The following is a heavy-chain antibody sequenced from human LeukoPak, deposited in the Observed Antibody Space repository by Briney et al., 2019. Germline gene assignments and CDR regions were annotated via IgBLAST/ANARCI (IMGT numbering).Heavy chain of an antibody. J-gene: IGHJ4*02. CDR1: GGSISSSSYY. D-gene: IGHD6-19*01. CDR3: ASGPQQWLVLGPVDY. CDR2: IYYSGST. Sequence: SEPLSLTCTVSGGSISSSSYYWGWIRQPPGKGLEWIGSIYYSGSTYYNPSLKSRVTISVDTSKNQFSLKLSSVTAADTAVYYCASGPQQWLVLGPVDYWGQGTLVTVSS. V-gene: IGHV4-39*01.